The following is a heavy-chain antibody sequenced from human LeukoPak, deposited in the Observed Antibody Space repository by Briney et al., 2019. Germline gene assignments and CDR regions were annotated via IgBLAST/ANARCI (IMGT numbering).Heavy chain of an antibody. CDR2: IYTGGST. Sequence: GWSLRLSCAASGFTVSSNYMSWVRQAPGRGLEWVSVIYTGGSTYYADSVKGRFTISRDNAKNSLYLQMNSLRDEDTAVYYCARDGSVGSGWAVSDYWGQGILVTVSS. CDR3: ARDGSVGSGWAVSDY. V-gene: IGHV3-53*01. J-gene: IGHJ4*02. CDR1: GFTVSSNY. D-gene: IGHD6-19*01.